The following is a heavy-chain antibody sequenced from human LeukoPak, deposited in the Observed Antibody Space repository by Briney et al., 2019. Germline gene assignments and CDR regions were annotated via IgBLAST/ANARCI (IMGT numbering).Heavy chain of an antibody. CDR1: GGSISSYY. CDR2: IYTSGST. Sequence: SETLSLTCTVSGGSISSYYWNWIRQPAGKGLERVGRIYTSGSTNYNPSLKSRVSISVDTSKNQFFLILSSVTAADTAMYYCARVRDGYNYGGFDYWGLGTLVTVSS. CDR3: ARVRDGYNYGGFDY. J-gene: IGHJ4*02. D-gene: IGHD5-24*01. V-gene: IGHV4-4*07.